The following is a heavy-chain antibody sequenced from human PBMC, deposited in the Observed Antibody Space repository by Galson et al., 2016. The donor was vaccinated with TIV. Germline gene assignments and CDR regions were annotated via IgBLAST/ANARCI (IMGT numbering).Heavy chain of an antibody. V-gene: IGHV1-3*01. J-gene: IGHJ6*02. CDR2: INAGDGST. Sequence: GYTFTTYGTHWVRQAPGHRLEWMGWINAGDGSTKYSQNFQGRLSITTDTSATTAYMELSSLRSEDTAVYFCARGSSWSPFYGMDVWGQGTTVIVSS. D-gene: IGHD6-13*01. CDR1: GYTFTTYG. CDR3: ARGSSWSPFYGMDV.